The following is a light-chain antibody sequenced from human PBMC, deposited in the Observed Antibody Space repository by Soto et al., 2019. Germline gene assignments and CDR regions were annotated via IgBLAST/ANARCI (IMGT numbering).Light chain of an antibody. CDR2: NAS. CDR1: QTVGNY. V-gene: IGKV3-11*01. J-gene: IGKJ4*01. Sequence: EIVFTQSPATMSLSPGERATLSCRASQTVGNYLAWYQQKSGQAPRLLIFNASNRATGIPVRFSGSGSGTHFTLTLRSLETEDFALYYCQQRSNWALTVGGGEKGDIK. CDR3: QQRSNWALT.